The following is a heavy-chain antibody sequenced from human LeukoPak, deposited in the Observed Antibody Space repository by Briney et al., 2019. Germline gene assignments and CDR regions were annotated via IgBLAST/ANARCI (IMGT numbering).Heavy chain of an antibody. Sequence: GGSLRLSCAASGFTFSSYSMNWVRQAPGKGLEWVSSISSSSSYIYYADSVKGRFTISRDNAKNSLYLQMNSLRAEDTAVYYCARARDRYCSSTSCSFDYWGQGTLVTVSS. CDR2: ISSSSSYI. J-gene: IGHJ4*02. CDR1: GFTFSSYS. CDR3: ARARDRYCSSTSCSFDY. D-gene: IGHD2-2*01. V-gene: IGHV3-21*01.